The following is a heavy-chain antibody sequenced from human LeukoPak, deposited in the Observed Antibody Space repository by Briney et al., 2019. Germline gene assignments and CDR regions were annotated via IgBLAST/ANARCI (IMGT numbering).Heavy chain of an antibody. D-gene: IGHD2-15*01. V-gene: IGHV4-39*07. CDR1: GGSISSSSYY. J-gene: IGHJ4*02. Sequence: PSETLSLTCTVSGGSISSSSYYWDWIRQPPGKGLEWIGSLYYTGSTYYSPSLKSRVTMSVDTSKNQFSLKLSSVTAADTAVYFCARASRDSFGYWGQGTLVTVSS. CDR3: ARASRDSFGY. CDR2: LYYTGST.